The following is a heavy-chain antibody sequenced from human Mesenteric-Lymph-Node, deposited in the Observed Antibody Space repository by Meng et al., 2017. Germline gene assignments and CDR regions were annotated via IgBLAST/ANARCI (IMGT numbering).Heavy chain of an antibody. CDR1: GDRFSSNSAA. V-gene: IGHV6-1*01. D-gene: IGHD1-26*01. Sequence: MAHPGPGCGKHLQTLSLACAISGDRFSSNSAAWNWIRPSPSRGLEWLGRTFYRSKWSNEYAVSVKSRITINPDTSKNQFFLQLNSVTPEDTAVYYCARGYGPIHSEYNFDYWGQGTLVTVSS. J-gene: IGHJ4*02. CDR3: ARGYGPIHSEYNFDY. CDR2: TFYRSKWSN.